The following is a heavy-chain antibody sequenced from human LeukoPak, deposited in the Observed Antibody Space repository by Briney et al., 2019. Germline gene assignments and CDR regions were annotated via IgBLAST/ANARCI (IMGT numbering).Heavy chain of an antibody. CDR1: GFIFGNYG. CDR3: ARGDSSRTYYYYGMDV. CDR2: ISSSGDST. Sequence: GGSLRLSCAASGFIFGNYGMTWVRQAPGKGLEWASHISSSGDSTYYADSVKGRFTISRDNSKNTLYLQMNSLRAEDTAVYYCARGDSSRTYYYYGMDVWGQGTTVTVSS. J-gene: IGHJ6*02. V-gene: IGHV3-23*01. D-gene: IGHD6-13*01.